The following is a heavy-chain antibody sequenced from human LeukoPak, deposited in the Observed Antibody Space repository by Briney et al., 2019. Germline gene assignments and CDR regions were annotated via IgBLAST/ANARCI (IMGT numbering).Heavy chain of an antibody. J-gene: IGHJ4*02. V-gene: IGHV3-7*01. Sequence: PGGSLRLSCAASGFTFSSYAMSWVRQAPGKGLEWVANIKQDGSEKYYVDSVKGRFTISRDNAKNSLYMQMNSLSAEDTAVYFCARDLYCSSTSCYPKFDYWGQGTLVTVSS. D-gene: IGHD2-2*01. CDR3: ARDLYCSSTSCYPKFDY. CDR2: IKQDGSEK. CDR1: GFTFSSYA.